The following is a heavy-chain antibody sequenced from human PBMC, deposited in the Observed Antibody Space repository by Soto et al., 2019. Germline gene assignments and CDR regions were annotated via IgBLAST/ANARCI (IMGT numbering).Heavy chain of an antibody. CDR1: GYTFSNYG. Sequence: ASVKVSCKTSGYTFSNYGITWVRQAPGQPLEWLGWISLYSDGTNYAQKFQGRVSMTTDTSTTTTYMELRSLRSDDTAVYYCARVVPGAEAWFGPWGQGTLVTVSS. V-gene: IGHV1-18*01. D-gene: IGHD2-2*01. J-gene: IGHJ5*02. CDR3: ARVVPGAEAWFGP. CDR2: ISLYSDGT.